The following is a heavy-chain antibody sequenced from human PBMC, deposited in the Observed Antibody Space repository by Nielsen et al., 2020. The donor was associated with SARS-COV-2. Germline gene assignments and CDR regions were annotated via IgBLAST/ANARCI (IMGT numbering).Heavy chain of an antibody. D-gene: IGHD4-17*01. CDR3: AVGYGDYDWYFDL. Sequence: GESLKISCAASGFTFSSYSMNWVRQAPGKGLEWVSYISSSSSTIYYADSVKGRFTISRDNAKNSLYLQMNSLRAEDTALYHCAVGYGDYDWYFDLWGRGTLVTVSS. V-gene: IGHV3-48*01. CDR2: ISSSSSTI. J-gene: IGHJ2*01. CDR1: GFTFSSYS.